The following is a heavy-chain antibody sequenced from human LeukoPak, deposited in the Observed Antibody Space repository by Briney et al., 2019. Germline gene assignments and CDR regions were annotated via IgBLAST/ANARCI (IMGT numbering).Heavy chain of an antibody. V-gene: IGHV5-51*01. J-gene: IGHJ3*02. CDR3: ARHYCSGGSCSSYDAFDI. CDR1: GYSFTSYW. D-gene: IGHD2-15*01. CDR2: IYPGDSDT. Sequence: GESLKISCKGSGYSFTSYWIGWVRQMPGKGLEWMGIIYPGDSDTRYSPSFQGQVTISADKSISTAYLQWSSLKASDTAMYYCARHYCSGGSCSSYDAFDIWGQGTMVTVSS.